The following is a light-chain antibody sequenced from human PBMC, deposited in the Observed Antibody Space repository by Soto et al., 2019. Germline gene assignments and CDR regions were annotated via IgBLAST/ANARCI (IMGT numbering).Light chain of an antibody. J-gene: IGKJ3*01. CDR2: GAS. V-gene: IGKV3-20*01. CDR3: QQYGTSPFT. Sequence: EIVLTQSPATLSLSPGERATLSCRASQSVAYTYLAWFQQKPGQAPRLLIYGASNRATGITDRFSGSGSGTDFTLTISRLEPEDFAVYYCQQYGTSPFTFGPGTKVDIK. CDR1: QSVAYTY.